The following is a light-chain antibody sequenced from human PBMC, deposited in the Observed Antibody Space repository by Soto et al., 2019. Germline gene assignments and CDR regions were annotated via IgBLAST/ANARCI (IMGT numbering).Light chain of an antibody. Sequence: QSVLTQPASVSASPGQSITISCAGTSSDVGGWPHVSWYQQHPGKAPKLVFYEVSNRPSGVSSRFSGSKSGSTASLTISGLQAEDEADYYCSSYTSSSTLVFGGGTKLT. CDR3: SSYTSSSTLV. CDR2: EVS. V-gene: IGLV2-14*01. J-gene: IGLJ2*01. CDR1: SSDVGGWPH.